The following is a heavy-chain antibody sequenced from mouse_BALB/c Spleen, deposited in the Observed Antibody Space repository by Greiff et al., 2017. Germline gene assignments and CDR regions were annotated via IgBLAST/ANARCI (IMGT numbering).Heavy chain of an antibody. CDR1: GFTFSSYG. J-gene: IGHJ4*01. V-gene: IGHV5-6-3*01. CDR3: ARDGNFYAMDY. Sequence: DVKLQESGGGLVQPGGSLKLSCAASGFTFSSYGMSWVRQTPDKRLELVATINSNGGSTYYPDSVKGRFTISRDNAKNTLYLQMSSLKSEDTAMYYCARDGNFYAMDYWGQGTSVTVSS. CDR2: INSNGGST.